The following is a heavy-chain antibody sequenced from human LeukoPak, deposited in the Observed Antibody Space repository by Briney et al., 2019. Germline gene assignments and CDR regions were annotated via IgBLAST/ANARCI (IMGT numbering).Heavy chain of an antibody. CDR3: AKLGSGWYKIDGWFDP. D-gene: IGHD6-19*01. V-gene: IGHV3-23*01. Sequence: GGSLRLSCAASGFTFSTFAMSWVRQAPGKGLEWVSAISGSGGAPYYTDSVKGRFTISRDNSKNTLYLQMNSLRAEDTAVYYCAKLGSGWYKIDGWFDPWGQGTLVTVSS. CDR2: ISGSGGAP. J-gene: IGHJ5*02. CDR1: GFTFSTFA.